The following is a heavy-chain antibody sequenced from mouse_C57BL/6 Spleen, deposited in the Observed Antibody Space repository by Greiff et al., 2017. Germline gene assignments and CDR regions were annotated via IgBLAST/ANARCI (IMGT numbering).Heavy chain of an antibody. CDR2: IYPGDGDT. Sequence: QVQLQQSGPELVKPGASVKISCKASGYAFSSSWMNWVKQRPGKGLEWIGGIYPGDGDTNYNGKFKGKATLTADKSSSTAYMQLSSLTSEDSAVYFCARDADWDRAYWGQGTLVTVSA. CDR3: ARDADWDRAY. D-gene: IGHD4-1*01. V-gene: IGHV1-82*01. CDR1: GYAFSSSW. J-gene: IGHJ3*01.